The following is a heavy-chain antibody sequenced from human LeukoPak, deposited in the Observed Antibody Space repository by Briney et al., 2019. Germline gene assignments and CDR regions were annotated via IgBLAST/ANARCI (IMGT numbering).Heavy chain of an antibody. CDR3: TRDSEDTTMGPGY. D-gene: IGHD5-18*01. V-gene: IGHV1-46*01. J-gene: IGHJ4*02. Sequence: ASVKVSCKASGYTFTSYYMHWVRQAPGQGLEWMGIINPSGGSTSYAQKFQGRVTMTRDMSTSTVYMELSSLRSEDTAVYYCTRDSEDTTMGPGYWGQGTLVTVSS. CDR2: INPSGGST. CDR1: GYTFTSYY.